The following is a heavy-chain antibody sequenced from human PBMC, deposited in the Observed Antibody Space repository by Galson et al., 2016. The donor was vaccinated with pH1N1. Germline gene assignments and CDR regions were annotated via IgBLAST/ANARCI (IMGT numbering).Heavy chain of an antibody. CDR3: AKDRGYYRNAMDV. J-gene: IGHJ6*02. V-gene: IGHV3-7*03. Sequence: SLRLSCAASGFTFNSYWMSWVRQAPGKGLEWVANIKQDGSEKYYADSVKGRFTISRDNAKNSLYLQINSLRAEDTALYYCAKDRGYYRNAMDVWGQGTTVTVSS. CDR2: IKQDGSEK. D-gene: IGHD3-22*01. CDR1: GFTFNSYW.